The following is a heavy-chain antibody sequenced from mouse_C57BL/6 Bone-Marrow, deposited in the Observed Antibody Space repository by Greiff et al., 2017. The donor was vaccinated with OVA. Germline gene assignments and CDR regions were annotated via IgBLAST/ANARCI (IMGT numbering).Heavy chain of an antibody. V-gene: IGHV1-4*01. CDR2: INPSSGYT. D-gene: IGHD2-1*01. Sequence: QVQLQQSGAELARPGASVTMSCKASGYTFTSYTMHWVKQRPGQGLEWIGYINPSSGYTKYNQKFKDKATLTADKSSSTAYMQLSSLTSEDSAVYYCAREDGNWFAYWGQGNLVTVSA. J-gene: IGHJ3*01. CDR3: AREDGNWFAY. CDR1: GYTFTSYT.